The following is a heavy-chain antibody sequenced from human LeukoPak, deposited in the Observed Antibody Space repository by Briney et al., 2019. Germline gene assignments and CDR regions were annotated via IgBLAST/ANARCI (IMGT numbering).Heavy chain of an antibody. CDR1: RGSISPHY. V-gene: IGHV4-4*07. J-gene: IGHJ4*02. CDR3: AREVEMATQFDY. Sequence: PSETLSLTCTVSRGSISPHYWSWIRQPAGKGLDWIGRISPTGSTNYNPSLNSRVTMSVDSSKNQVSLTLNSVTAADTAVYYCAREVEMATQFDYWGQGTLVTVPS. CDR2: ISPTGST. D-gene: IGHD5-24*01.